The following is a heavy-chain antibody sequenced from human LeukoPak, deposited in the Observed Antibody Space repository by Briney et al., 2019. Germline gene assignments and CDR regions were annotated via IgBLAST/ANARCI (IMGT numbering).Heavy chain of an antibody. Sequence: GGSLRLSCTASGFTFSSYWMNWVRQAPGKGLEWVANIKQDGSEKYYVDSVKGRFTISRDNAKKPLYLQMNSLRAEDTAVYYCARETEMANLDYWGQGTLVTVSS. V-gene: IGHV3-7*04. J-gene: IGHJ4*02. D-gene: IGHD5-24*01. CDR1: GFTFSSYW. CDR2: IKQDGSEK. CDR3: ARETEMANLDY.